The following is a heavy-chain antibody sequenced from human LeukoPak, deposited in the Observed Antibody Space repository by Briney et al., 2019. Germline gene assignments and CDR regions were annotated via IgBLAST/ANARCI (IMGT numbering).Heavy chain of an antibody. CDR2: INHSGST. CDR3: ARGPRKAGIAAVYFDY. CDR1: GGSFSGYY. Sequence: KPSETLSLTCAVYGGSFSGYYWSWIRQPPGKGLEWIGEINHSGSTNYNPSLKSRVTISVDTSKNQFSLKLSSVTAADTAVYYCARGPRKAGIAAVYFDYWGQGTLVTVSS. D-gene: IGHD6-13*01. V-gene: IGHV4-34*01. J-gene: IGHJ4*02.